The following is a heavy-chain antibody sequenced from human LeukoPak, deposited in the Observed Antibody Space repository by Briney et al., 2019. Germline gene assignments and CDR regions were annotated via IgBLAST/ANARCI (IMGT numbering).Heavy chain of an antibody. Sequence: GGSLRLSCAASGFTFSDYYMSWIRQAPGKGLEWVSYISSSGSTIYYADSVKGRFTISRDNAKNSLYLQMNSLRAEDTAVYYCARTYYYGSGSGVWFDPWGQGTLVTVSS. J-gene: IGHJ5*02. V-gene: IGHV3-11*01. CDR3: ARTYYYGSGSGVWFDP. CDR2: ISSSGSTI. D-gene: IGHD3-10*01. CDR1: GFTFSDYY.